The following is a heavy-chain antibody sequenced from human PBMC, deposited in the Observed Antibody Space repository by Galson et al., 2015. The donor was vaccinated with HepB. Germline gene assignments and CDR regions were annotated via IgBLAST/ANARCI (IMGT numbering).Heavy chain of an antibody. J-gene: IGHJ4*02. CDR3: ARLGDFSGYSSR. CDR2: IRSNTNNYAT. CDR1: GFKFDGPA. D-gene: IGHD5-12*01. V-gene: IGHV3-73*01. Sequence: SLRLYCADSGFKFDGPAIHWARQASGKGPEWVGRIRSNTNNYATSYVPALEGRFTISRDDSKNMAYLHMESLKADDTAVYYCARLGDFSGYSSRWGQGTQVTVSS.